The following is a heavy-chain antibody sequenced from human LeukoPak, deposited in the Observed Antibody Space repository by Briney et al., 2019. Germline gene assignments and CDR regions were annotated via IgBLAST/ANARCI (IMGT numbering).Heavy chain of an antibody. J-gene: IGHJ4*02. CDR2: IYYSGST. CDR3: ARPGNLPGYSSGWSYFDY. CDR1: GGSISSYY. Sequence: ASETLSLTCTVSGGSISSYYWSWIRQPPGKGLEWIGYIYYSGSTNYNPSLKSRVTISVDTSKNQFSLKLSSVTAADTAVYYCARPGNLPGYSSGWSYFDYWGQGTLVTVSS. V-gene: IGHV4-59*08. D-gene: IGHD6-19*01.